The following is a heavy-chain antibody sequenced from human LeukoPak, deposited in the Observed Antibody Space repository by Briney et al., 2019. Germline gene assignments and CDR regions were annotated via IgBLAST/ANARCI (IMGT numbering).Heavy chain of an antibody. V-gene: IGHV1-69*01. CDR1: GGTFSSYA. J-gene: IGHJ4*02. Sequence: GASVKVSCKASGGTFSSYAISWVPQAPGQGLEWMGGIIPIFGTANYAQKFQGRVTITADESTSTAYMELSSLRSEDTAVYYCARAPHYYDSSGYYGEYWGQGTLVTVSS. CDR3: ARAPHYYDSSGYYGEY. D-gene: IGHD3-22*01. CDR2: IIPIFGTA.